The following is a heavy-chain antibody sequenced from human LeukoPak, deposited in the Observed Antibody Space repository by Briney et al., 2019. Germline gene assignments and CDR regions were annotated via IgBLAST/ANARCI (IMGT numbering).Heavy chain of an antibody. J-gene: IGHJ4*02. CDR2: IIPIFGTA. D-gene: IGHD3-22*01. V-gene: IGHV1-69*13. CDR1: GGTFSSYA. Sequence: ASVKVSCKASGGTFSSYAISWVRQAPGQGLEWMGGIIPIFGTANYAQKFQGRVTITADESTSTAYMELSSLRSEDTAVYYRARLQHYYDSSGYYDYWGQGTLVTVSS. CDR3: ARLQHYYDSSGYYDY.